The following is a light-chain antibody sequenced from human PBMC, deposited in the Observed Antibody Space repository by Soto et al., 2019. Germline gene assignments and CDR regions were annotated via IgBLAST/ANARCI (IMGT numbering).Light chain of an antibody. J-gene: IGKJ5*01. V-gene: IGKV3-20*01. CDR1: QSVSSSY. CDR3: QQYGSSPPIT. CDR2: GAS. Sequence: EIVLTQSPGTLSLSPGERATLSCRASQSVSSSYLAWYQQKPGQAPRLLIYGASSRATGIPDRFSGSGSGTXXXXXXXXXXXXXXAVYYCQQYGSSPPITFGQGTRLEIK.